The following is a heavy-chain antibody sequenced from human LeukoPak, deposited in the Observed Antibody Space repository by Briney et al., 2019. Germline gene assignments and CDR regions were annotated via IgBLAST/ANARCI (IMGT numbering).Heavy chain of an antibody. J-gene: IGHJ3*02. CDR1: GYSISSGYY. CDR2: IYHSGST. Sequence: SETLSLTCTVSGYSISSGYYWDWIRQPPGKGLEWIGSIYHSGSTYYNPSLKSRVTISVDTSKNHFSLKLSSVTAADTAVYYYARSVALYAFDIWGQGTMVTVSS. D-gene: IGHD2-15*01. V-gene: IGHV4-38-2*02. CDR3: ARSVALYAFDI.